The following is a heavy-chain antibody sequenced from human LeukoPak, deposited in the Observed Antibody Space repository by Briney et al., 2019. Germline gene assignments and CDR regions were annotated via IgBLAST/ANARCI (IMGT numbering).Heavy chain of an antibody. V-gene: IGHV1-2*02. J-gene: IGHJ4*02. CDR2: INPNSGGT. Sequence: ASVKVSCKASGYTFTGYYMHWVRQAPGQGLEWMGWINPNSGGTNYAQKLQGRVTMTTDTSTSTAYMELRSLRSDDTAVYYCARGYCTNGVCYRPADSFDYWGQGTLVTVSS. CDR3: ARGYCTNGVCYRPADSFDY. D-gene: IGHD2-8*01. CDR1: GYTFTGYY.